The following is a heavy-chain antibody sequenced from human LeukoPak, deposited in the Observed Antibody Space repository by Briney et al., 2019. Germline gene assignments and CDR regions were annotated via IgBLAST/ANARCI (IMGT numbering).Heavy chain of an antibody. J-gene: IGHJ6*03. Sequence: SVKVSCKASGDTFSSYAISWVRQAPGQGLEWMGGIIPIFGTANYAQKFQGRVTITADESTSTAYMELSSLRSEDTAVYYCARDYYGSGSYLGYYYYYMDVWGKGTTVTISS. CDR3: ARDYYGSGSYLGYYYYYMDV. V-gene: IGHV1-69*13. CDR1: GDTFSSYA. D-gene: IGHD3-10*01. CDR2: IIPIFGTA.